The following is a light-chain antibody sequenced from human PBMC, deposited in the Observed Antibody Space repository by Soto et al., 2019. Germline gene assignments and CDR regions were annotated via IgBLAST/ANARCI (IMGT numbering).Light chain of an antibody. Sequence: AIRMTQSPSSLSASTGDRVTITCRASQGISSYLAWYQQKPGKAPNLLIYSASTLQSGVPSRFSGSGSGTDFTLIISCLQSEDFATYYCQQYYSYPFTFGPGTKVDIK. CDR1: QGISSY. CDR3: QQYYSYPFT. J-gene: IGKJ3*01. V-gene: IGKV1-8*01. CDR2: SAS.